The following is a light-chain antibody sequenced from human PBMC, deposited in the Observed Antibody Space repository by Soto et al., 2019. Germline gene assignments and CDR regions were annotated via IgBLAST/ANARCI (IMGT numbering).Light chain of an antibody. CDR3: QRFKSYRDVS. Sequence: AIQLTQSPSSLSASVGDRVTITCRASQGIGSALAWYQQKPGKAPSLLIFDASSLETGVPSRFSGSVSGTDFTLTISSLYPEDFATYYCQRFKSYRDVSFGQGTRLEIK. V-gene: IGKV1-13*02. J-gene: IGKJ5*01. CDR1: QGIGSA. CDR2: DAS.